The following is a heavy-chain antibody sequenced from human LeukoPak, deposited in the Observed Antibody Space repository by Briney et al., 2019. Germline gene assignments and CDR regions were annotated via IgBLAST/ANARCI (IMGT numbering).Heavy chain of an antibody. CDR2: ISGSSGST. J-gene: IGHJ5*02. V-gene: IGHV3-23*01. CDR3: AKGDEYCSGGSCYSGEFDP. CDR1: GFTFSSYA. D-gene: IGHD2-15*01. Sequence: PGGSLRLSCAASGFTFSSYAMSWVRQAPGKGLEWVSAISGSSGSTYYADSVKGRFTISRDNSKNTLYLQMNSLRAEDTAVYYCAKGDEYCSGGSCYSGEFDPWGQGTLVTVSS.